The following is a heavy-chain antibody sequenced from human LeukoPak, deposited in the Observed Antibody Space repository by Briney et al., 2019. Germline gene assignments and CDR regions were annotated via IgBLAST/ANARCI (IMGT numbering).Heavy chain of an antibody. D-gene: IGHD5-24*01. Sequence: GSLRLSCAASGFTFDDYGMNWIRQPAGKGLEWIGRIYTSGSTNYNPSLKSRVTISVDTSKNQFSLKLRSVTAADTAVYYCARENGYKYDYWGQGTLVTVSS. J-gene: IGHJ4*02. CDR2: IYTSGST. CDR3: ARENGYKYDY. V-gene: IGHV4-4*07. CDR1: GFTFDDYG.